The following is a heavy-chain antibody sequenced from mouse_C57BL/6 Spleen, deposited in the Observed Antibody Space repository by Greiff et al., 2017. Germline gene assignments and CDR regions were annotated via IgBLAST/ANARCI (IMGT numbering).Heavy chain of an antibody. CDR3: ARRGYGYDGYFGY. J-gene: IGHJ2*01. CDR1: GYSFTSYY. CDR2: IYPGSGNT. D-gene: IGHD2-2*01. V-gene: IGHV1-66*01. Sequence: QVQLKESGPELVKPGASVKLSCKASGYSFTSYYIHWVKQRPGQGLEWIGWIYPGSGNTKYNEKFKGKATLTADTSSSTAYMQLSSLTSEDSAVYYCARRGYGYDGYFGYWGQGTTLTVCS.